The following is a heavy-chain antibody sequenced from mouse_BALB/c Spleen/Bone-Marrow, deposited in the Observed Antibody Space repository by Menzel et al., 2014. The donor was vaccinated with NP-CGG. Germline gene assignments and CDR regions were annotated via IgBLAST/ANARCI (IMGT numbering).Heavy chain of an antibody. CDR2: IDPSDSYT. D-gene: IGHD2-4*01. J-gene: IGHJ3*01. CDR1: GYTFTSYW. CDR3: TRNDYDGFAY. Sequence: LVESGAELVKPGASVKMSCKASGYTFTSYWMHWVKQRPGQVLEWIGTIDPSDSYTSYNQKFKGKATLTVDTSSSTAYMQLSSLTSEDSAVYYCTRNDYDGFAYWGQGTLVTVSA. V-gene: IGHV1S127*01.